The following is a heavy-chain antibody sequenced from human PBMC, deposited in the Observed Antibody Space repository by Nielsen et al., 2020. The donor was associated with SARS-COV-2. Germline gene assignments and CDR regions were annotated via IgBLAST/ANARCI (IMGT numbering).Heavy chain of an antibody. CDR2: INHSGST. Sequence: SETLSLTCAVYGGSFSGYYWSWIRQLPGKGLEWIGEINHSGSTNYNPSLKSRVTISVDTSKNQFSLKLSSVTAADTAVYYCARGQGYCSGGSCSDYWGQGTLVTVSS. D-gene: IGHD2-15*01. CDR3: ARGQGYCSGGSCSDY. V-gene: IGHV4-34*01. CDR1: GGSFSGYY. J-gene: IGHJ4*02.